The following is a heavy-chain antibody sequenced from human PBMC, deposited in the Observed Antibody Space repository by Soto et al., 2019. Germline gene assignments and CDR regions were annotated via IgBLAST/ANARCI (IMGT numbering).Heavy chain of an antibody. J-gene: IGHJ4*02. CDR2: ISTYNGIT. V-gene: IGHV1-18*01. CDR3: VRGDTFYSEWYFQY. D-gene: IGHD3-16*01. CDR1: GFTFKGYY. Sequence: QIQLVQSGAEVKKPGASVKVSCKTSGFTFKGYYIYWLRQAPGQGLELMGWISTYNGITQYTESLQDRVTMTIETAASTAPLDMRSLTSEDTAVYFCVRGDTFYSEWYFQYCGPGTLVIVSS.